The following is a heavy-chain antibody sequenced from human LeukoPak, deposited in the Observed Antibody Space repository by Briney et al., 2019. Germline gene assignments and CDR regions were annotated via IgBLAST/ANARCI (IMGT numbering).Heavy chain of an antibody. J-gene: IGHJ4*02. CDR1: GFTFNSYS. V-gene: IGHV3-30-3*01. CDR2: ISDDETYK. Sequence: GGSLRLSCAASGFTFNSYSMHWVRQAPGKGLEWVTAISDDETYKFYADSVKGRFTFSRDNSKNTLYLQMNSLRAEDTAVYYCAKDSDYYGSGSSVDYWGQGTLVTVSS. D-gene: IGHD3-10*01. CDR3: AKDSDYYGSGSSVDY.